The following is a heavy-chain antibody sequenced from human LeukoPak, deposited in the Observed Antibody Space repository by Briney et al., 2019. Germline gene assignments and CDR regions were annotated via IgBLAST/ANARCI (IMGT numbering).Heavy chain of an antibody. CDR1: GFTFSSYA. D-gene: IGHD6-19*01. CDR3: AKEDSGWHFDY. CDR2: NSDSGSSS. Sequence: GGSLRLSCAASGFTFSSYAMSWARQAPGKGLAWVAGNSDSGSSSYYTDSVKGRFTISRDNSKNTLYLQMNSLRAEDTAVYYCAKEDSGWHFDYWGQGTLVTVSS. J-gene: IGHJ4*02. V-gene: IGHV3-23*01.